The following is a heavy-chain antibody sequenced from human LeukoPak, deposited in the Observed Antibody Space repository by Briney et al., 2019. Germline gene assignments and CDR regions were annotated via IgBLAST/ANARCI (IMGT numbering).Heavy chain of an antibody. CDR3: ARAPDRDDYGDYGDY. CDR2: ISSSSSYI. J-gene: IGHJ4*02. D-gene: IGHD4-17*01. CDR1: GFTFSSYS. Sequence: PGGSLRLSCAASGFTFSSYSMNWVRQAPGKGLEWVSSISSSSSYIYYADSVKGRFTISRDNAKNSLYLQMNSLRAEDTAVYYCARAPDRDDYGDYGDYWGRGTLVTVSS. V-gene: IGHV3-21*01.